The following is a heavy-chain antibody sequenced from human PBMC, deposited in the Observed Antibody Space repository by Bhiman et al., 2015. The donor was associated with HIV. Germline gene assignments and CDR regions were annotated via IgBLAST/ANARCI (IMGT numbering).Heavy chain of an antibody. V-gene: IGHV3-11*04. CDR2: ISSSGSTI. J-gene: IGHJ2*01. Sequence: QVQLVESGGGLVKPGGSLRLSCAASGFTFSDYYMTWIRQTPGKGLEWVSYISSSGSTIYYADSVRGRFTISRDDAKNSLYLQMNSLRAEDTAVYYCASEIYYYDSSGSAPSASDWYFDLWGRGTLVTVSS. CDR3: ASEIYYYDSSGSAPSASDWYFDL. D-gene: IGHD3-22*01. CDR1: GFTFSDYY.